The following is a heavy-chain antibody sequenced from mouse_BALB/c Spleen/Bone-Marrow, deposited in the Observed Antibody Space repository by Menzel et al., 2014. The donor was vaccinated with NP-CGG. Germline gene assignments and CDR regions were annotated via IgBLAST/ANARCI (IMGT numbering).Heavy chain of an antibody. V-gene: IGHV1-5*01. J-gene: IGHJ2*01. D-gene: IGHD3-1*01. CDR3: TTLARNNFDY. CDR2: IYPGNSDT. Sequence: VHVKQSGTVLARPGAAVKMSCKASGYTFSNYWMHWVKQRPGQGLEWIGTIYPGNSDTTYNQKFQGKAKLTAVTSTSTAYMELSSLTNEDSAAYYCTTLARNNFDYWGQGTTLTVSS. CDR1: GYTFSNYW.